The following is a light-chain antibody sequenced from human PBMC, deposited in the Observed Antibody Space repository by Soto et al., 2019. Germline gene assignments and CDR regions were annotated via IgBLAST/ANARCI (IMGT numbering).Light chain of an antibody. V-gene: IGKV1-39*01. CDR2: AAS. CDR3: QQSYSALIT. J-gene: IGKJ5*01. CDR1: QDNRHD. Sequence: IQMTQSPSSLSASVGDRVTITCPASQDNRHDLRWYQQKPRKTPKLLIYAASSFQSGVPSRFSGSGSGTDFTLTISSLQPEDFATYYCQQSYSALITFGQGTRLEIK.